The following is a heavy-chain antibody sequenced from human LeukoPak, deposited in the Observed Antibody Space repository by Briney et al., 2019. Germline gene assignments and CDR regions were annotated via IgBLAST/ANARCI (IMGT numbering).Heavy chain of an antibody. Sequence: PWGTLCLTCAAYGVTFSGYYLSWIRQPPGKGLEWIAEINHSGSTNYNPSLKSRVTISVKTSKNQFSLKLSSVTAADTAVYYCARVTGYMIDDYFDYWGQGTLVTVSS. CDR2: INHSGST. V-gene: IGHV4-34*01. CDR3: ARVTGYMIDDYFDY. D-gene: IGHD3-22*01. CDR1: GVTFSGYY. J-gene: IGHJ4*02.